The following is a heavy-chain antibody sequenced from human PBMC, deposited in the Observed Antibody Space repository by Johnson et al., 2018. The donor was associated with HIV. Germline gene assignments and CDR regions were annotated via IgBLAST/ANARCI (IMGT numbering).Heavy chain of an antibody. CDR3: ARDFVAFGECTAFDI. J-gene: IGHJ3*02. V-gene: IGHV3-11*01. CDR2: ISSSGSTI. D-gene: IGHD3-10*01. Sequence: QVQLVESGGGLVQPGGSLRLSCAASGFTFSDYYMSWIRQAPGKGLAWVSYISSSGSTIYYADSVKGRFTISRDNAKNSLYLQMNSLRAEDTALYYCARDFVAFGECTAFDIWGQGTMVAVSS. CDR1: GFTFSDYY.